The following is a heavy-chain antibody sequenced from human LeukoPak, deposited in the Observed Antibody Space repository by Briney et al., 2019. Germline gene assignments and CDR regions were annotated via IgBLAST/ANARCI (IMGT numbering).Heavy chain of an antibody. J-gene: IGHJ4*02. V-gene: IGHV4-39*01. D-gene: IGHD3-22*01. CDR1: GGSISSSSYY. CDR3: ARLYYDSSGYYQICYFDY. Sequence: SETLSLTCTVSGGSISSSSYYWGWIRQPPGKGLEWIGSIYYSGSTYYNPSLKGRVTISVDTSKNQFPLNLSSVTAADTAVYYCARLYYDSSGYYQICYFDYWGQGTLVTVSS. CDR2: IYYSGST.